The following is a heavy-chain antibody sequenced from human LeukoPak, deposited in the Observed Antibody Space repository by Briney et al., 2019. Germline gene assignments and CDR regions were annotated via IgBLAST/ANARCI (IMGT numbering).Heavy chain of an antibody. CDR3: ARRLTGTTGVDY. CDR2: IYPGDSDT. V-gene: IGHV5-51*01. CDR1: GYSFSNYW. D-gene: IGHD1-7*01. J-gene: IGHJ4*02. Sequence: GESLKISCKGSGYSFSNYWVVWVRQMPGKGLEWMGIIYPGDSDTRYSPSFEGQVTISAYKSISTAYLQWSSLKASDTAMYFCARRLTGTTGVDYWGQGTLVTVSS.